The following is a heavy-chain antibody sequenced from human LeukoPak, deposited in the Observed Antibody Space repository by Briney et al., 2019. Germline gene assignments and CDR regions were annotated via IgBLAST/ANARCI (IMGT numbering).Heavy chain of an antibody. Sequence: PSETLSLTCTVSGGSISSGDYYWSWIRQPPGKGLEWIGYIYYSGSTYYNPSLKSRVTISVDTSKNQFSLKLCSVTAADTAVYYCARFGYYCDSSGSYWGQGTLVTVSS. CDR1: GGSISSGDYY. CDR3: ARFGYYCDSSGSY. CDR2: IYYSGST. V-gene: IGHV4-30-4*01. J-gene: IGHJ4*02. D-gene: IGHD3-22*01.